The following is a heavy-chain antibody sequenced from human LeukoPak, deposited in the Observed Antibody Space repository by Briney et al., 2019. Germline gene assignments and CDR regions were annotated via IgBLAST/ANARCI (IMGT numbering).Heavy chain of an antibody. V-gene: IGHV4-34*01. J-gene: IGHJ4*02. CDR1: GFTFSSYA. Sequence: GSLRLSCAASGFTFSSYAMSWVRQPPGKGLEWIGEINHSGSTNYNPSLKSRVTISVDTSKNQFSLKLSSVTAADTAVYYCARGGLRLGHWGQGTLVTVSS. CDR2: INHSGST. CDR3: ARGGLRLGH. D-gene: IGHD5-12*01.